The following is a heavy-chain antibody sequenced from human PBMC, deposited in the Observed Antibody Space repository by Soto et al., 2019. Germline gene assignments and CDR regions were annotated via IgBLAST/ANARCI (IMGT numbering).Heavy chain of an antibody. Sequence: QVQLQESGPGLVKPSETLSLTCTVSGDSIRNYYWSWIRQPPGKRLEWIGYIYYSGNTIYHPSLKSRVTLSLDTSKNQFSLNLSSVTAADTAVYYCAREKAYKWNPPGYGMDVWGQGTTVPVSS. CDR3: AREKAYKWNPPGYGMDV. V-gene: IGHV4-59*01. CDR1: GDSIRNYY. J-gene: IGHJ6*02. D-gene: IGHD1-20*01. CDR2: IYYSGNT.